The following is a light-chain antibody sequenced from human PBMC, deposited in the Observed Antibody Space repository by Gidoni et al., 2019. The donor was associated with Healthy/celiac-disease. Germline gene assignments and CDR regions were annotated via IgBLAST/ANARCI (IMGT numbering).Light chain of an antibody. CDR1: QGISSY. CDR3: QQYYSYPLT. V-gene: IGKV1-8*01. CDR2: AAS. J-gene: IGKJ4*01. Sequence: AIRMTQSPSSFSASTGDRVTITCRASQGISSYLDWYQQKPGKAPKLLIYAASTLQSGVPSRFIGSGSGTDFTLTISCLQSEDFATYYCQQYYSYPLTFGGGTKVEIK.